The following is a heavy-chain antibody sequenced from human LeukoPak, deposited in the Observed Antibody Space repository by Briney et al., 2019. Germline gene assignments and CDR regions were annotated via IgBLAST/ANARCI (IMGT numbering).Heavy chain of an antibody. D-gene: IGHD5-24*01. J-gene: IGHJ4*02. Sequence: GGSLRLSCAASGFSFDDYGMSWVRQAPGKGLEWVSGINWNGGSTGYADSVKGRFTISRDNAKNSLSLQMNSLRAEDTAVYYCARHRGVATIAPLGYWGQGTLVTVSS. CDR1: GFSFDDYG. CDR3: ARHRGVATIAPLGY. CDR2: INWNGGST. V-gene: IGHV3-20*04.